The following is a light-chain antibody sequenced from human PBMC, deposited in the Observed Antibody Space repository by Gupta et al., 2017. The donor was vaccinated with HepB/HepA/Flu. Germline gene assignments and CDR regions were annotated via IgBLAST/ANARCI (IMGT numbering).Light chain of an antibody. J-gene: IGLJ1*01. CDR3: SSYTITSTYV. CDR2: DVT. V-gene: IGLV2-14*03. CDR1: SSDVGAYEY. Sequence: QSALTPPASVSGSPGQSITFSCTGTSSDVGAYEYVSWYQQQPGKAHKLIIKDVTDRPSGISNRFSGSKSGNTASLTISGLQAEDEADYYCSSYTITSTYVFGTGTEVTVV.